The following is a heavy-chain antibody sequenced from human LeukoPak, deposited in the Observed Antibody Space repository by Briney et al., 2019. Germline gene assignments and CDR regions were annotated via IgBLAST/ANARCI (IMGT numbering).Heavy chain of an antibody. V-gene: IGHV1-2*02. D-gene: IGHD2-15*01. J-gene: IGHJ4*02. CDR3: AREFGGLDY. CDR1: GYTFTSQH. CDR2: INPNSDGT. Sequence: GASVRVSCKATGYTFTSQHMHWGRQAPGQGPEGMGWINPNSDGTIYAQRFQGRVTMTRETSISTAYMELTRPTSDDTAVYFCAREFGGLDYWGQGTLVTVSS.